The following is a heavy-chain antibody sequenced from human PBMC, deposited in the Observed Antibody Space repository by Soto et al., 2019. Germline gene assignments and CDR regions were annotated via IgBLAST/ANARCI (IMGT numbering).Heavy chain of an antibody. J-gene: IGHJ6*02. Sequence: EVQLVESGGGLVKPGGSLRLSCAASGFTFSNAWMSWVRQAPGKGLEWVGRIKSKTDGGTTDYAAPVKGRFAISRDDSKNQRSLEMTSLKSGDTSVSSGTTVSPARYDYCEGFHYGMDVGGRRDTGTFSS. CDR3: TTVSPARYDYCEGFHYGMDV. CDR1: GFTFSNAW. V-gene: IGHV3-15*01. D-gene: IGHD5-12*01. CDR2: IKSKTDGGTT.